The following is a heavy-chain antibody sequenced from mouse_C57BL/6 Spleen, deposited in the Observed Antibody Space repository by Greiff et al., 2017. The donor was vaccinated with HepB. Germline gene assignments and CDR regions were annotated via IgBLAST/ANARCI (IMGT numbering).Heavy chain of an antibody. CDR2: IDPEDGDT. Sequence: VQLQQSGAELVRPGASVKLSCTASGFNIKDYYMHWVKQRPEQGLEWIGRIDPEDGDTEYAPKFQGKATMTADPSSNTAYLQLSSLTSEDTAVYYCTTWYYYGSSSRDYWGQGTTLTVSS. J-gene: IGHJ2*01. V-gene: IGHV14-1*01. CDR3: TTWYYYGSSSRDY. CDR1: GFNIKDYY. D-gene: IGHD1-1*01.